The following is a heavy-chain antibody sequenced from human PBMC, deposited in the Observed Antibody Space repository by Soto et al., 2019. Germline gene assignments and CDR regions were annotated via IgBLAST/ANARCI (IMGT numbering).Heavy chain of an antibody. CDR2: ISYDGSNK. Sequence: QVQLVESGGGVVQPGRSLRLSCAASGFTFSSYAMHWVRQAPGKGLEWVAVISYDGSNKYYADSVKGRFTISRDNSKNTLYLQMNSLRAEDTAVYYCARPIGGLGSLWGQGTLVTVSS. J-gene: IGHJ4*02. CDR1: GFTFSSYA. V-gene: IGHV3-30-3*01. CDR3: ARPIGGLGSL. D-gene: IGHD3-16*01.